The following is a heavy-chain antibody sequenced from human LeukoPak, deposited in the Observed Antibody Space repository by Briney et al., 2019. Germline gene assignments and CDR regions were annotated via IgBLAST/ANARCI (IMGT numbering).Heavy chain of an antibody. D-gene: IGHD6-6*01. CDR3: ARGGNSSWDY. Sequence: GGSLRLSCAASGFIFSNYWMSWVRQAPGKGLEWVANIKPDGSEKYYVDSLRGRFTISRDNAKNSLYLQTNSLRVEDTAVYYCARGGNSSWDYWGQGALVTVSS. V-gene: IGHV3-7*01. J-gene: IGHJ4*02. CDR2: IKPDGSEK. CDR1: GFIFSNYW.